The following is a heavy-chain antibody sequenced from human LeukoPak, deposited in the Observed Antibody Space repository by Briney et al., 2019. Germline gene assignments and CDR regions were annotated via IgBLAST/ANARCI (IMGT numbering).Heavy chain of an antibody. V-gene: IGHV4-38-2*02. J-gene: IGHJ4*02. CDR2: IYHSGST. CDR3: ARDPPGRPYYFDY. D-gene: IGHD1-26*01. CDR1: GYSISSGYY. Sequence: SETLSLTCTVSGYSISSGYYWGWSRQPPGKGLGWIGSIYHSGSTYYNPSLKSRVTISVDTSKNQFSLKLSSVTAADTAVYYCARDPPGRPYYFDYWGQGTLVTVSS.